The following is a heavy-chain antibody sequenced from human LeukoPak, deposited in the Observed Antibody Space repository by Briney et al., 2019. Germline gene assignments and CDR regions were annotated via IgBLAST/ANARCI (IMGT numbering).Heavy chain of an antibody. CDR3: AKDIGWGESRPTRPHYYYGMDV. CDR1: GFTFSSYG. D-gene: IGHD3-16*01. CDR2: ISTSDGTT. J-gene: IGHJ6*02. V-gene: IGHV3-23*01. Sequence: PGGSLRLSCAASGFTFSSYGMSWVRQAPGKGLEWVSSISTSDGTTYFADSVKGRFTISRDNAKNSLYLQMNSLRAEDTALYYCAKDIGWGESRPTRPHYYYGMDVWGQGTTVTVSS.